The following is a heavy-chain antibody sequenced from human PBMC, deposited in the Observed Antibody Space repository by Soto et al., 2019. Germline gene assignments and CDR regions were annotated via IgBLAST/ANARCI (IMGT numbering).Heavy chain of an antibody. CDR3: ATPDYYDSSGKGVYYYGMDV. Sequence: GASVKVSFKASGYTFTSYGISWLRQAPGQGLEWMGWISAYNGNTNYAQKLQGRVTMTTDTSTSTAYMELRSLRSDDTAVYYCATPDYYDSSGKGVYYYGMDVWGQGTTVTVSS. CDR2: ISAYNGNT. D-gene: IGHD3-22*01. CDR1: GYTFTSYG. J-gene: IGHJ6*02. V-gene: IGHV1-18*04.